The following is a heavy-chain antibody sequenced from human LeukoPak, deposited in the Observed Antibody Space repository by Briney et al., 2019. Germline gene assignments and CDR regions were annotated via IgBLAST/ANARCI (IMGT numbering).Heavy chain of an antibody. CDR2: INAGNGNT. CDR3: ARDKGYDFWSGYYTTFDY. V-gene: IGHV1-3*01. J-gene: IGHJ4*02. D-gene: IGHD3-3*01. Sequence: ASVNVSCKASGYTFTSYAMHWVRQAPGQRLEWMGWINAGNGNTKYSQKFQGRVTITRDTSASTAYMELSSLRSEDTAVYYCARDKGYDFWSGYYTTFDYWGQGTLVTVSS. CDR1: GYTFTSYA.